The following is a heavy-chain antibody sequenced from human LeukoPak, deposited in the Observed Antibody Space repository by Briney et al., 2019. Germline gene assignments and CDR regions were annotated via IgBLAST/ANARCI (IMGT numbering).Heavy chain of an antibody. D-gene: IGHD3-10*01. CDR3: ARESGEVLL. CDR2: INHSGST. CDR1: GGSFSGYY. J-gene: IGHJ3*01. V-gene: IGHV4-34*01. Sequence: SETLSLTCAVYGGSFSGYYWSWIRQPPGKGLEWIGEINHSGSTNYNPSLKSRVTISVDTSKNQFSLKLSSVTAADTAVYYCARESGEVLLWSQGTMVTVSS.